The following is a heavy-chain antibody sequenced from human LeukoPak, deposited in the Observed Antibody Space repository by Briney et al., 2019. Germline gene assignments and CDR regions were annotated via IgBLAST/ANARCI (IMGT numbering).Heavy chain of an antibody. CDR3: AKDAIHYETINYFDY. J-gene: IGHJ4*02. V-gene: IGHV3-23*01. CDR2: IIGSGGIT. CDR1: GFTFSNYG. Sequence: GGSLRLSCAASGFTFSNYGMNWVRQAPGKGLEWISGIIGSGGITYYADSVKGRFTISRDNSKNTLYLQMNSLRAEDTAVYYCAKDAIHYETINYFDYWGQGTLVTVSS. D-gene: IGHD3-22*01.